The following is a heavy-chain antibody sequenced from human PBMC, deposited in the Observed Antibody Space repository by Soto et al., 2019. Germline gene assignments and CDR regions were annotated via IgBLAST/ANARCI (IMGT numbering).Heavy chain of an antibody. J-gene: IGHJ4*02. V-gene: IGHV3-48*02. CDR3: ARDPSPDSSGWYYFDY. D-gene: IGHD6-19*01. Sequence: PGGSLRLSCAACGFTFKTYNMNWVCQAPGKGLEWVSYIGTSGTPVYYADSVKGRFTISRDNAKNSLFLQMHSLRDEDTALYFCARDPSPDSSGWYYFDYWGKGTLVTVSS. CDR2: IGTSGTPV. CDR1: GFTFKTYN.